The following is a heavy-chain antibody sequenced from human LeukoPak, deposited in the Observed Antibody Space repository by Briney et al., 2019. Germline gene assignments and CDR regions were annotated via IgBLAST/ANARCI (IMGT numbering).Heavy chain of an antibody. V-gene: IGHV1-2*02. CDR1: GYTFTGYY. CDR2: INPNSGGT. CDR3: ARGYSYGQWNYYYYMDV. J-gene: IGHJ6*03. Sequence: ASVKVSCKASGYTFTGYYMHWVRQAPGQGLEWMGWINPNSGGTNYAQKFQGGVTMTRDTSISTAYMELSRLRSDDTAVYYCARGYSYGQWNYYYYMDVWGKGTTVTVSS. D-gene: IGHD5-18*01.